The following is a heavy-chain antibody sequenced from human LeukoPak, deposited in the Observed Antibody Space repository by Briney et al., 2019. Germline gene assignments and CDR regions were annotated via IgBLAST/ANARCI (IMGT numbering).Heavy chain of an antibody. J-gene: IGHJ5*02. CDR1: GGSFSGYY. CDR2: INHSGST. Sequence: SETLSLTCAVYGGSFSGYYWSWIRQPPGKGLEWIGEINHSGSTNYNPSLKSRVTISVDTSKNQFSLKPSSVTAADTAVYYCARGIAARYHWFDPWGQGTLVTVSS. D-gene: IGHD6-6*01. V-gene: IGHV4-34*01. CDR3: ARGIAARYHWFDP.